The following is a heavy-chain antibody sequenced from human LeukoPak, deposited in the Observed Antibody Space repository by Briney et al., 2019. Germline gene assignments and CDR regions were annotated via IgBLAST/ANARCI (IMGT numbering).Heavy chain of an antibody. D-gene: IGHD2-2*01. Sequence: SETLSLTCTVSGGSISSSSYSWGWIRQPPGKGLEWIGSIYYSGSTYYHPSLKSRVPISVDTSKNQSSLKLSSVTDADTAVYYCARQLGYCSSTSCYADKVDYWGQGTLVTVSS. J-gene: IGHJ4*02. CDR1: GGSISSSSYS. V-gene: IGHV4-39*01. CDR3: ARQLGYCSSTSCYADKVDY. CDR2: IYYSGST.